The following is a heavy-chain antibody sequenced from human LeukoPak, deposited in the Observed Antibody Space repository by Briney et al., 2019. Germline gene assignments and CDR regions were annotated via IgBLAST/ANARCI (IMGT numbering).Heavy chain of an antibody. J-gene: IGHJ4*02. Sequence: PSETLSLTCTVSGYSISSGYYWGWIRQPPGKGLEWIGSIYHSGRTFYNPSLKSRVTISVDTSKNQFSLKLSSVTAADTAVYYCARERGVGRYFDWLLNEFDYWGQGTLVTVSS. CDR2: IYHSGRT. D-gene: IGHD3-9*01. V-gene: IGHV4-38-2*02. CDR1: GYSISSGYY. CDR3: ARERGVGRYFDWLLNEFDY.